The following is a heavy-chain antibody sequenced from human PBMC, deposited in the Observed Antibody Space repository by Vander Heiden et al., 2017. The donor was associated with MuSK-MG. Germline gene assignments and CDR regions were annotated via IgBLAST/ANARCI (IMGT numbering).Heavy chain of an antibody. D-gene: IGHD6-13*01. J-gene: IGHJ2*01. CDR2: IIPIFGTA. Sequence: QVQLVQSGAEVKKPGSSVKVSCKASGGTFSSYAISWVRQAPGQGLEWMGGIIPIFGTANYAQKVQGRVTITADESTSTAYMELRRMRSEDTAVYYCARFVAAPSGWYFDLWVGGTLVAVYS. V-gene: IGHV1-69*01. CDR1: GGTFSSYA. CDR3: ARFVAAPSGWYFDL.